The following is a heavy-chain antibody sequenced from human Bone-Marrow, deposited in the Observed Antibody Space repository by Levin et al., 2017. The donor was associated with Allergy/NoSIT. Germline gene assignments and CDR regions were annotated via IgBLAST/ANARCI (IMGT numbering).Heavy chain of an antibody. CDR3: ANEGRYNDYGDYAHFDY. J-gene: IGHJ4*02. D-gene: IGHD4-17*01. CDR2: ISYDGSNK. V-gene: IGHV3-30*18. Sequence: GGSLRLSCAASGFTFSSYGMHWVRQAPGKGLEWVALISYDGSNKYYADSVKGRFTISRDNSKNTLYLQMNSLRAEDTAVYYCANEGRYNDYGDYAHFDYWGQGTLVTVSS. CDR1: GFTFSSYG.